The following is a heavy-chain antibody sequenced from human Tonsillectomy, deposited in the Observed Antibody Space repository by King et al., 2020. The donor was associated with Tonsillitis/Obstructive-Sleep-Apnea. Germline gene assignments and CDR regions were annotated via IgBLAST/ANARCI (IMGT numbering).Heavy chain of an antibody. V-gene: IGHV1-69*04. CDR1: GGTFSSYA. J-gene: IGHJ6*03. D-gene: IGHD3-10*01. CDR3: ARTDAGPQYYYYYMDV. CDR2: IIPILGIA. Sequence: QLVQSGAEVKKPGSSVKVSCKASGGTFSSYAISWVRQAPGQGLEWMGRIIPILGIANYAQKFQGRVTITADKSTSTAYMELSSLRSEDTAVYYCARTDAGPQYYYYYMDVWGKGTTVTVSS.